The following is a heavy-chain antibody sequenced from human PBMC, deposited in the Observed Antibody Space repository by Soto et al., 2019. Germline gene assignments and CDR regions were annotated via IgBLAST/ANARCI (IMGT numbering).Heavy chain of an antibody. J-gene: IGHJ4*02. D-gene: IGHD6-19*01. Sequence: SVKVSFKASGYTFTSYGISWVRQAPGQGLEWMGWISAYNGNTNYAQKLQGRVTMTTDTSTSTAYMELRSLRSDDTAVYYCARAKFNSGWSLFDYWGQGTLVTVSS. CDR1: GYTFTSYG. CDR3: ARAKFNSGWSLFDY. CDR2: ISAYNGNT. V-gene: IGHV1-18*04.